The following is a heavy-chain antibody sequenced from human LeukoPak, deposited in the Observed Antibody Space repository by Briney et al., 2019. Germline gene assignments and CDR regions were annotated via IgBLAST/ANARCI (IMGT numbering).Heavy chain of an antibody. CDR3: ARGYDY. CDR1: GGSIVGGSYY. Sequence: SETLSLTCTVSGGSIVGGSYYWGWIRQPPGKGLDWIGIINYSGNTYYNPSLRSRVSISVDTSRNQFSLNLNSMTASDTAVYYCARGYDYWGQGTLVTVSS. V-gene: IGHV4-39*01. J-gene: IGHJ4*02. CDR2: INYSGNT. D-gene: IGHD3-22*01.